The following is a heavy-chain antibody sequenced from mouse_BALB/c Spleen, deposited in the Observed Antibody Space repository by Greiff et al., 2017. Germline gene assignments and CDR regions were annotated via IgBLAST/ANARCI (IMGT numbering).Heavy chain of an antibody. J-gene: IGHJ2*01. CDR1: GYTFTDYY. CDR3: ARSTHYDGLDY. D-gene: IGHD1-2*01. Sequence: VQLQQSGAELARPGASVKLSCKASGYTFTDYYINWEKQRPEQGLEWIGEIYPGSGNTYYNEKFKGKATLTADKSSSTAYMQLSSLTSEDSAVYYCARSTHYDGLDYWGQGTTLTVSS. V-gene: IGHV1-77*01. CDR2: IYPGSGNT.